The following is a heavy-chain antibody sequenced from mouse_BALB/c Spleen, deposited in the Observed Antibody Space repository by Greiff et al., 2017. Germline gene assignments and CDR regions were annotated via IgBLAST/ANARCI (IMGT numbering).Heavy chain of an antibody. V-gene: IGHV3-2*02. CDR3: ARGGKHGGFAY. CDR2: ISYSGST. D-gene: IGHD2-1*01. CDR1: GYSITSDYA. J-gene: IGHJ3*01. Sequence: EVQLQESGPGLVKPSQSLSLTCTVTGYSITSDYAWNWIRQFPGNKLEWMGYISYSGSTSYNPSLKSRISITRDTSKNQFFLQLNSVTTEDTATYYCARGGKHGGFAYWGQGTLVTVSA.